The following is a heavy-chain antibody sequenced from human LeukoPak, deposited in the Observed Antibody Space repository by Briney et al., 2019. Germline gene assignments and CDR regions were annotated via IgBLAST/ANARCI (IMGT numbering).Heavy chain of an antibody. Sequence: PGGSLRLSCAASGFTFSSYAMSWVRQAPGKGLEWVAAISGSGGSTYYADSVKGRFTISRDNSKNTLYLQMNSLRAEDTAVYYCAKTAIGFGELPQSGGWFDPWGQGTLVTVSS. J-gene: IGHJ5*02. CDR3: AKTAIGFGELPQSGGWFDP. CDR2: ISGSGGST. V-gene: IGHV3-23*01. D-gene: IGHD3-10*01. CDR1: GFTFSSYA.